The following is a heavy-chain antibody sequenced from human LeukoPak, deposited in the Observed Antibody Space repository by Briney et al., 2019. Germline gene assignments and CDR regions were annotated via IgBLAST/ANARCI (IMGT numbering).Heavy chain of an antibody. D-gene: IGHD3-22*01. CDR2: INPSSGDT. Sequence: ASVKVSCKASGYTFTGYDLHWVRQAPGQGLEWMGRINPSSGDTNYAQKFQGRVTLTRDTSISTAYMELSGLTSDDTAVYYCARDLLAGGTYYYEHWGQGTLVTVSS. J-gene: IGHJ4*02. V-gene: IGHV1-2*02. CDR3: ARDLLAGGTYYYEH. CDR1: GYTFTGYD.